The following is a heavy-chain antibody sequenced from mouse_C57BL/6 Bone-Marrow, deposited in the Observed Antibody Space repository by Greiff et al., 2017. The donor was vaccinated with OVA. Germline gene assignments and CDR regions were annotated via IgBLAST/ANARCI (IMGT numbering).Heavy chain of an antibody. Sequence: QVQLQQPGAELVKPGASVKLSCKASGYTFTSYWMQWVKQRPGQGLEWIGEIDPSDSYTNYNQKFKDKATLTVDTSSSTAYMQLSSLTSEDSAVYYCAGAVFAYWGQGTLVTVSA. CDR3: AGAVFAY. CDR2: IDPSDSYT. V-gene: IGHV1-50*01. J-gene: IGHJ3*01. CDR1: GYTFTSYW.